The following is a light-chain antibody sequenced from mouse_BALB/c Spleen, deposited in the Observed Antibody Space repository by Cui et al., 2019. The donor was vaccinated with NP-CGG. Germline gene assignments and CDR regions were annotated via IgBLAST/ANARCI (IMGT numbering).Light chain of an antibody. CDR3: ALWYSNHWV. Sequence: VETPAPALTTSPGETVTLTCRSSTGPVTTSNYANWVQEKPDHLFTGLIGGTNNRAPGVPARFSGSLIGDKAALTIIGAQTEDEAIYFCALWYSNHWVFGGGTKLTVL. V-gene: IGLV1*01. J-gene: IGLJ1*01. CDR2: GTN. CDR1: TGPVTTSNY.